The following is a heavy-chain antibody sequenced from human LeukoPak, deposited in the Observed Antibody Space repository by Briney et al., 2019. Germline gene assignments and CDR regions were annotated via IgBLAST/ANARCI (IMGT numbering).Heavy chain of an antibody. CDR1: GGTFSSYA. J-gene: IGHJ6*02. CDR2: IIPIFGTA. Sequence: GSSVKVSCKASGGTFSSYAISWVRQAPGQGLEWMGGIIPIFGTANYAQKFQGRVTITADESTSTPYMELSSLRSEDTAVYYCARAAVYGDTTGMDVWGQGTTVTVSS. D-gene: IGHD4-17*01. V-gene: IGHV1-69*01. CDR3: ARAAVYGDTTGMDV.